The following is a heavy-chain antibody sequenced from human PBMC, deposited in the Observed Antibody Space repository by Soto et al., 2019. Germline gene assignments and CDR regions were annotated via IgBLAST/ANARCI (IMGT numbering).Heavy chain of an antibody. CDR3: ARGKGGVSRGYYFDY. V-gene: IGHV4-4*02. Sequence: QVQLQESGPGLVKPSGTLSLTCAVSGGSISSSNWWSWVRQPPGKGLEWIGETYHSGSTNYTPSLKTRDTIPVDKSKSQFSLKLSSVTAADTAVYYCARGKGGVSRGYYFDYWGQGTLVTVSS. D-gene: IGHD3-10*01. CDR1: GGSISSSNW. J-gene: IGHJ4*02. CDR2: TYHSGST.